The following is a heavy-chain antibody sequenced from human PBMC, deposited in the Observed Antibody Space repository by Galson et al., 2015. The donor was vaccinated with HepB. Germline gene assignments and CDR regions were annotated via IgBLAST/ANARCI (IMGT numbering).Heavy chain of an antibody. D-gene: IGHD3-22*01. Sequence: SLRLSCAASGFTFSSYAMSWVRQAPGKGLEWVSAISGSGGSTYYADSVKGRFTISRDNSKNTLYLQMNSLRAEDTAVYYCAKGLYYYDSSGYWDAFDIWGQGTMVTVSS. CDR2: ISGSGGST. V-gene: IGHV3-23*01. CDR1: GFTFSSYA. J-gene: IGHJ3*02. CDR3: AKGLYYYDSSGYWDAFDI.